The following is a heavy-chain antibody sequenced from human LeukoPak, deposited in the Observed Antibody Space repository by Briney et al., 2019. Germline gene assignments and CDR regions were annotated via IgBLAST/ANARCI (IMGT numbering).Heavy chain of an antibody. J-gene: IGHJ4*02. D-gene: IGHD6-19*01. Sequence: QPGGSLRLSCAASGFTFSSYWMHWVRQAPGEGLVWVSRIYSDRITTTYADSVKGRFTVSRDNAKNTLYLQMNSLRAEDTAVYYCARGVAVAAFDYWGQGTLVTVSS. CDR1: GFTFSSYW. V-gene: IGHV3-74*01. CDR2: IYSDRITT. CDR3: ARGVAVAAFDY.